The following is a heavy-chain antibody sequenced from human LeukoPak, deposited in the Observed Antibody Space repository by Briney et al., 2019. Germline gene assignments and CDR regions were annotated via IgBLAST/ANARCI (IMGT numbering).Heavy chain of an antibody. Sequence: QPGGSLRLSCVASGFTFSNYAMSWVRHAPGKRPEWVSAVTGRGGSTYYADSVKGRFTISRDNSRNTLFLQMNSLRAEDTAIYYCAKWGDFDILTGYYVSDFWGQGTPVTVSS. V-gene: IGHV3-23*01. J-gene: IGHJ4*02. D-gene: IGHD3-9*01. CDR3: AKWGDFDILTGYYVSDF. CDR2: VTGRGGST. CDR1: GFTFSNYA.